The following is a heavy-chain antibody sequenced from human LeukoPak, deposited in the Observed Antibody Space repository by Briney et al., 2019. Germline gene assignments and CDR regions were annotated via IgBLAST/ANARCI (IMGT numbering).Heavy chain of an antibody. CDR3: ARGEGLLWFGEFYGTEYFQH. CDR2: ISAYNGNT. Sequence: ASVKVSCKASGGTLSSYGISWVRQAPGQGLEWMGWISAYNGNTNYAQKLQGRVTMTTDTSTSTAYMELRSLRSDDTAVYYCARGEGLLWFGEFYGTEYFQHWGQGTLVTVSS. D-gene: IGHD3-10*01. CDR1: GGTLSSYG. J-gene: IGHJ1*01. V-gene: IGHV1-18*01.